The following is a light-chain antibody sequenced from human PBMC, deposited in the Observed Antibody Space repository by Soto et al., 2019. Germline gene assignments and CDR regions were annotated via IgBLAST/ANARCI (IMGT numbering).Light chain of an antibody. CDR2: DND. CDR1: SSNIGNNY. Sequence: QSVLTQPPSVSAAPGQTVTISCSGSSSNIGNNYVSWYQQLPGTAPKLVIYDNDKRPSEIPDRFSGSKSGTTATLGITGLQTGDEADYCCGTWDSSLSAVVFGGGTQLTVL. V-gene: IGLV1-51*01. CDR3: GTWDSSLSAVV. J-gene: IGLJ2*01.